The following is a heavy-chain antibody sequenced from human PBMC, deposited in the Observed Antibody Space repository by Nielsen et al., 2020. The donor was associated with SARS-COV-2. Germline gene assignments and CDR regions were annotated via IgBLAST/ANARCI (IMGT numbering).Heavy chain of an antibody. CDR2: IYYSGST. V-gene: IGHV4-30-2*01. Sequence: WIRQPPGKGLEWIGYIYYSGSTYYNPSLKSRATISVDRSKNQFSLKLSSVTAADTAVYYCARAIVVVRGVIITQYHYYFDYWGQGTLVTVSS. CDR3: ARAIVVVRGVIITQYHYYFDY. D-gene: IGHD3-10*01. J-gene: IGHJ4*02.